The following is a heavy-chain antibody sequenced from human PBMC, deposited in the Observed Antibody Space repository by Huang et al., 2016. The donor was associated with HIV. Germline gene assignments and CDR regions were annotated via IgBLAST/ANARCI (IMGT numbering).Heavy chain of an antibody. CDR3: NKEKYSMDWYRQPRLENDALEI. D-gene: IGHD3-9*01. Sequence: EVQLVESGGQLVKSGRSLRLACVASGFTFKDAWMSWVRQVAGKGLEWVGRSKSKDDVGTTYYADHVKGRCLLVRDDSRNMVYLHRNSVKTEDRAVYYCNKEKYSMDWYRQPRLENDALEIWGQGTMVTVSS. V-gene: IGHV3-15*01. J-gene: IGHJ3*02. CDR2: SKSKDDVGTT. CDR1: GFTFKDAW.